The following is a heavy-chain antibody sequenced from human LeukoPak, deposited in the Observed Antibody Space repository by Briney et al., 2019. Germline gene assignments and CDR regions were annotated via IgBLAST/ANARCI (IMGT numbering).Heavy chain of an antibody. Sequence: GGSLRLSCAASGFTFSSFAMSWVRQAPGKGLECVSTIEKNSIGTYYADSVKGRVTISRDNSKNTLYLQLSDLRVEDTAIFYCAKREGALLENWQFDLWGRGTLVTVSS. CDR3: AKREGALLENWQFDL. J-gene: IGHJ2*01. CDR1: GFTFSSFA. D-gene: IGHD1-1*01. CDR2: IEKNSIGT. V-gene: IGHV3-23*05.